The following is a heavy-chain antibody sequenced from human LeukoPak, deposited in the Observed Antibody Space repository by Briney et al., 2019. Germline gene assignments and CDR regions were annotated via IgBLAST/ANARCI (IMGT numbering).Heavy chain of an antibody. CDR1: GYTFSGYY. CDR3: ARDSPRYCSGGSCYTNY. CDR2: ISAYNGNT. J-gene: IGHJ4*02. D-gene: IGHD2-15*01. V-gene: IGHV1-18*04. Sequence: GASVKVSCKASGYTFSGYYVNWVRQAPGQGLEWMGWISAYNGNTNYAQKLQGRVTMTTDTSTSTAYMELRSLRSDDTAVYYCARDSPRYCSGGSCYTNYWGQGTLVTVSS.